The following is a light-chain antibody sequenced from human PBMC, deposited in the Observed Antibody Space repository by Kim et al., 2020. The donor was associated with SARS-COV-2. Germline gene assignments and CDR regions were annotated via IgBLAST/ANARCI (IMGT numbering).Light chain of an antibody. V-gene: IGKV3-20*01. J-gene: IGKJ2*01. CDR3: HQYSNSPHT. Sequence: EIVLTQSPGTLSLSPGEGTTLSCRASQSVSSNHFVWYQQKPGQAPRLLIYGASIRATGIPDRFSGSGSGTDFTLTTSRLEPEDFAVYFCHQYSNSPHTFGQGTKLEI. CDR2: GAS. CDR1: QSVSSNH.